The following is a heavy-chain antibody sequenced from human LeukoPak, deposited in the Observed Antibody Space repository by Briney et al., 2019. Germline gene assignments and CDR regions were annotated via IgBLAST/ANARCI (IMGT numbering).Heavy chain of an antibody. CDR2: ISYDGSNK. V-gene: IGHV3-30*18. CDR3: AKDYGSGWFYGMDV. D-gene: IGHD6-19*01. Sequence: GRSLRLSCAASGFTFSSYGMHWVRQAPGKGLEWVAVISYDGSNKYYADSVKGRFTISRDNSKNTLYLQMNSLRAEDTAVYYCAKDYGSGWFYGMDVWGQGTTVTVSS. CDR1: GFTFSSYG. J-gene: IGHJ6*02.